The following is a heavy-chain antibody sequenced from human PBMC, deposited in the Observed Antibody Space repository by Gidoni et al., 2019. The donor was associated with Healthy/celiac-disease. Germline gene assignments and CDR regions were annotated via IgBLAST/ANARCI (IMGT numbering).Heavy chain of an antibody. D-gene: IGHD3-10*01. CDR3: AKSAGGSYIGLFDY. V-gene: IGHV3-9*01. J-gene: IGHJ4*02. CDR1: GFTFDVYA. CDR2: ISWNSGSR. Sequence: EVQLVESGGGWVQPGRSLRLSCAASGFTFDVYAMHWVRQVPGKGLEWVSGISWNSGSRGYADSVKGRFTISRDNAKNSLYLQRNSLGAEDTALYYCAKSAGGSYIGLFDYWGQGTLVTVSS.